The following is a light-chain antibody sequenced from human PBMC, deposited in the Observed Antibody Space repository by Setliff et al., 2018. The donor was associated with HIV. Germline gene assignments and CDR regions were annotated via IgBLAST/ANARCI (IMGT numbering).Light chain of an antibody. CDR2: EVR. CDR1: SSDVGGYSY. V-gene: IGLV2-14*01. CDR3: SSYAITNTLP. J-gene: IGLJ1*01. Sequence: QSVLTQPASVSGSPGQSITISCTGTSSDVGGYSYVSWYQQHPGKAPKLIIYEVRNRPSGVSNRFSGSKSGNTASLTISGLQAEDEADYFFSSYAITNTLPFGTGTKVTVL.